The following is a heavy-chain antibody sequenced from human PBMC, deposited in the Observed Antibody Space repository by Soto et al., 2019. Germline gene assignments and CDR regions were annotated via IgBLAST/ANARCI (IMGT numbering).Heavy chain of an antibody. D-gene: IGHD6-19*01. J-gene: IGHJ5*02. Sequence: GGSLRLSCAASGFTFSSYAMHWVRQAPGKGLEWVAVISYDGSNKYYADSVKGRFTISRDNSKNTLYLQMNSLRAEDTAVYYCARDLTSSGSGTDWFDPWGQGTLVTVSS. CDR1: GFTFSSYA. V-gene: IGHV3-30-3*01. CDR3: ARDLTSSGSGTDWFDP. CDR2: ISYDGSNK.